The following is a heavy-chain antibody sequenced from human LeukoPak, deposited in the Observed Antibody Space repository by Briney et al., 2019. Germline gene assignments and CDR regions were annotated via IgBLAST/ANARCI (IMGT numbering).Heavy chain of an antibody. CDR2: IYTSGST. D-gene: IGHD3-22*01. J-gene: IGHJ2*01. V-gene: IGHV4-4*07. CDR1: GGSISSYY. CDR3: ARARRYYYDSSGYDWYFDL. Sequence: PSETLSLTCTVSGGSISSYYWSWIRQPAGKGLEWIGRIYTSGSTNYNPSLKSRVTMSVDTSKNQFSLKLSSVTAADTAVYYCARARRYYYDSSGYDWYFDLWGRGTLVTVSS.